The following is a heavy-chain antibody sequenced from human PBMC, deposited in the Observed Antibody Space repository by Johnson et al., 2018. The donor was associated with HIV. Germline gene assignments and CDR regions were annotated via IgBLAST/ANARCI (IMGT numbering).Heavy chain of an antibody. J-gene: IGHJ3*02. CDR3: ARQSLRAFDI. Sequence: QVQLMESGGGLVQPGGSLRLSCAASGFTVSSNYMSWIRQAPGKGLEWVSYISTSGSTIYYADSVKGRFTISRDNSKNTLYLQMSSLRAEDTAVYYCARQSLRAFDIWGQGTMVTVSS. CDR1: GFTVSSNY. V-gene: IGHV3-11*04. CDR2: ISTSGSTI.